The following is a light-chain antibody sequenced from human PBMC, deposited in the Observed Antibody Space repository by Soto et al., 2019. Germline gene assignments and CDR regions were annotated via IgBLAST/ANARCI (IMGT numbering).Light chain of an antibody. CDR1: QSLLHTNGRKY. Sequence: DIVLTQSPLYLPVTPGEPASISCRSSQSLLHTNGRKYLDWYLHKPGQSPQLLVWLGSNRAAGVPDRFSGSGSGKHFTLNISRLEAEDVGVYYCMQGLQTPWTFGQGTTVDI. CDR3: MQGLQTPWT. CDR2: LGS. V-gene: IGKV2-28*01. J-gene: IGKJ1*01.